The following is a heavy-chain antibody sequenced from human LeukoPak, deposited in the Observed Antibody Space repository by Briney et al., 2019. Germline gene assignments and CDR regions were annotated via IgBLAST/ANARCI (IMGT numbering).Heavy chain of an antibody. V-gene: IGHV1-69*13. D-gene: IGHD6-13*01. Sequence: ASVKVYCKASGGTFSSYAISWVRQAPGQGLEWMGGIIPIFGTANYAQKFQGRVTITADESTSTAYMELSSLRSEDTAVYYCARGLAAAGTRHFDYWGQGTLVTVSS. J-gene: IGHJ4*02. CDR1: GGTFSSYA. CDR3: ARGLAAAGTRHFDY. CDR2: IIPIFGTA.